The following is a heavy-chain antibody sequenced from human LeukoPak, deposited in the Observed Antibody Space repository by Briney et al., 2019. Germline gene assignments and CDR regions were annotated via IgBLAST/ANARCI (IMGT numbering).Heavy chain of an antibody. CDR3: ARDIAVAGPNFNWFDP. CDR1: GYTFTGYY. Sequence: ASVKVSCKPSGYTFTGYYMHWVRQAPGQGLEWMGWINPNIGGTNYAQKSQGRVTMTRDTSISTAYMELSRLRSDDTAVYYCARDIAVAGPNFNWFDPWGQGTLVTVSS. CDR2: INPNIGGT. J-gene: IGHJ5*02. D-gene: IGHD6-19*01. V-gene: IGHV1-2*02.